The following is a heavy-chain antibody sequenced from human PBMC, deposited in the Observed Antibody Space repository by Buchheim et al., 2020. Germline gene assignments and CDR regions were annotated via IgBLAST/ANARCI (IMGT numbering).Heavy chain of an antibody. V-gene: IGHV1-8*02. CDR3: ARGVTCTGGVCYVFIWFDP. CDR2: MNPNSGNT. J-gene: IGHJ5*02. CDR1: GGTFSSYA. Sequence: QVQLVQSGAEVKKPGSSVKVSCKASGGTFSSYAISWVRQAPGQGLEWMGWMNPNSGNTGYAQKFQGRVTMTRNTSISTAYLELSSLRSEDTAVYYCARGVTCTGGVCYVFIWFDPWGQGTL. D-gene: IGHD2-8*02.